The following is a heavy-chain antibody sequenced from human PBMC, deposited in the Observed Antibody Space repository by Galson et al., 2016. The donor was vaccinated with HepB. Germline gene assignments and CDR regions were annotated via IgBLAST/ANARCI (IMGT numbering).Heavy chain of an antibody. CDR3: ARGASSGNNRYFYYMDG. D-gene: IGHD4-23*01. Sequence: SLRLSCAASGFTFSSFGLHWVRQAPGKGLEWVALISYDGGNEYYADSVKGRFTISRDNSKNTLYLQMNSLRAEDTAVYYCARGASSGNNRYFYYMDGWGKGTTITVSS. CDR1: GFTFSSFG. J-gene: IGHJ6*03. CDR2: ISYDGGNE. V-gene: IGHV3-30-3*01.